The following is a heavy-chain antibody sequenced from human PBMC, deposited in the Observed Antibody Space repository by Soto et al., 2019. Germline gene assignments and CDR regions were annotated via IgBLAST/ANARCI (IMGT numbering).Heavy chain of an antibody. D-gene: IGHD3-22*01. Sequence: EVQLVESGGGLVKPGGSLRLSCAASGFTFSTYSMNWVRQAPGKGLEWVSYISSSSSYIYYTESVKGRFTIYRDNAKNSLYLQMNSLRVEDTAVYYCARALYYDSSGYWGRWGQGTLVTVSS. CDR2: ISSSSSYI. J-gene: IGHJ4*02. V-gene: IGHV3-21*01. CDR3: ARALYYDSSGYWGR. CDR1: GFTFSTYS.